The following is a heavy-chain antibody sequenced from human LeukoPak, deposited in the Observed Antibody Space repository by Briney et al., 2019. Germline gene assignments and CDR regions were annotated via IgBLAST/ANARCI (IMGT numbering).Heavy chain of an antibody. CDR3: ARDAESQLVSYAFDI. D-gene: IGHD2-2*01. V-gene: IGHV3-48*04. Sequence: PGGSLRLSCAASGFTFSTYSMNWVRQAPGKGLEWVSFITRSSTIIYYADSMTGRFTISRDNAKNSLYLQMNSLRAEDTAVYYCARDAESQLVSYAFDIWGQGAMVTVSS. J-gene: IGHJ3*02. CDR1: GFTFSTYS. CDR2: ITRSSTII.